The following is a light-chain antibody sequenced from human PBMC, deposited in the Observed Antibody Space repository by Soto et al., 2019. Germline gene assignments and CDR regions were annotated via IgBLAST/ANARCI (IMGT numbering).Light chain of an antibody. CDR3: QQSYSTPPT. Sequence: DIQITQSPSSLSASLADRATITCRSSQSISSYLNWYQQKPGKAPKLLIYAASSLQSGVPSRFSGSGSGTDFTLTISSLQTEDFATYSCQQSYSTPPTFGQGTKVDIK. CDR1: QSISSY. J-gene: IGKJ1*01. CDR2: AAS. V-gene: IGKV1-39*01.